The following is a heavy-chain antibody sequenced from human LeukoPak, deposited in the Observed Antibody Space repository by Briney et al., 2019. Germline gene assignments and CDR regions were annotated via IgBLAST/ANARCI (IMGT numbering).Heavy chain of an antibody. J-gene: IGHJ5*02. Sequence: SSETLSLTCAVYGGSFSGYYWSWIRQPPGKGLEWIGEINHSGSTNYNPSLKSRVTISVDTSKNQFSLKLSSVTAADTAVYYCARDWQEWHYYDSSGYYYLNWFDPWGQGTLVTVSS. CDR2: INHSGST. D-gene: IGHD3-22*01. CDR3: ARDWQEWHYYDSSGYYYLNWFDP. V-gene: IGHV4-34*01. CDR1: GGSFSGYY.